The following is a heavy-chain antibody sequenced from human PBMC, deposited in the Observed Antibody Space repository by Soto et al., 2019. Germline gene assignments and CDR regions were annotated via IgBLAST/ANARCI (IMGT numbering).Heavy chain of an antibody. CDR2: ISSSSSTI. J-gene: IGHJ6*02. Sequence: GGSLRLSCAASGFTFSSYSMNWVRQAPGKGLEWVSYISSSSSTIYYADSVKGRFTISRDNAKNSLYLQMNSLRAEDTAVYYCARDQAVSSRSYGMDVWGQGTTVTVSS. V-gene: IGHV3-48*01. CDR3: ARDQAVSSRSYGMDV. CDR1: GFTFSSYS. D-gene: IGHD6-13*01.